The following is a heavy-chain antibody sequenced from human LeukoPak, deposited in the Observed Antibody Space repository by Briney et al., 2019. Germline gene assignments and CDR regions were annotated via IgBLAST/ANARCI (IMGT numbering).Heavy chain of an antibody. CDR3: AINIMTWEVPYYFDY. Sequence: ASVKVSCKVSGYILSELSMHWVRQAPGKGLEWMGGFDPEDGETIYAQKFQGRVTMTEDTSTDTAYMDLSNLRSEDTAVYYCAINIMTWEVPYYFDYWGQGTLVTVSS. V-gene: IGHV1-24*01. D-gene: IGHD1-26*01. CDR1: GYILSELS. CDR2: FDPEDGET. J-gene: IGHJ4*02.